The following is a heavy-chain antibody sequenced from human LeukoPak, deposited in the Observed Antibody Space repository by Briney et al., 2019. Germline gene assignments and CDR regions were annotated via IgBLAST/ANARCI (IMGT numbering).Heavy chain of an antibody. CDR3: ANSLYGDFIDY. J-gene: IGHJ4*02. CDR1: GGTFSSYA. V-gene: IGHV1-46*01. D-gene: IGHD4-17*01. Sequence: ASEKVSCKASGGTFSSYAISWVRQAPGQGLEWMGIINPSGGSTSYAQKFQARVTMTRDTSTSTVYMELSSLRSEDTAVYYCANSLYGDFIDYWGQGTLVTVSS. CDR2: INPSGGST.